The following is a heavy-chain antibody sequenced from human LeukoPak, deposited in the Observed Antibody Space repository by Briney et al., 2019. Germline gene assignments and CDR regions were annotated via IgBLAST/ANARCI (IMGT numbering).Heavy chain of an antibody. V-gene: IGHV1-2*02. Sequence: ASVKVSCKASGYTLTGYYMHRLRQAPGQGLEWMGWINPNSGDTNYAQKLQGRVTMTRDTSISTAYMELSRLTSDDTAVYYCAKNPYEYYFDYWGQGTLVTVSS. J-gene: IGHJ4*02. CDR1: GYTLTGYY. CDR3: AKNPYEYYFDY. CDR2: INPNSGDT. D-gene: IGHD5-12*01.